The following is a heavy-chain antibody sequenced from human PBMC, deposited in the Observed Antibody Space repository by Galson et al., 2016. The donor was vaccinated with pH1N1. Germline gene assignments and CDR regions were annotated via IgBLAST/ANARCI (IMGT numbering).Heavy chain of an antibody. CDR1: GYSFSSFG. CDR2: TSPYSGNT. Sequence: SVKVSCKASGYSFSSFGISWVRQAPGQGLEWMAWTSPYSGNTTYVPKLQGRVTLTTDTSTSTAFMELRSLRFDDTAVYYCARTYYFGSGSSGSVPHLTCNDAMGVWGQGTTVTDSS. D-gene: IGHD3-10*01. V-gene: IGHV1-18*01. CDR3: ARTYYFGSGSSGSVPHLTCNDAMGV. J-gene: IGHJ6*02.